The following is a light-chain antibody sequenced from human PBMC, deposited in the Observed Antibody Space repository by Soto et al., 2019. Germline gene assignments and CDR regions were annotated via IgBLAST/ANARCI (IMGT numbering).Light chain of an antibody. Sequence: DIQITQSPSSLSESAGERVTITCRASQGISTYLNWYQKKPGKDPKLLIYAASSLQSGVPSRFSGIVSETDFTLTIRSLQTEDCATYAGQQRYSTTWTFCPGTKVDIK. J-gene: IGKJ1*01. CDR3: QQRYSTTWT. CDR1: QGISTY. CDR2: AAS. V-gene: IGKV1-39*01.